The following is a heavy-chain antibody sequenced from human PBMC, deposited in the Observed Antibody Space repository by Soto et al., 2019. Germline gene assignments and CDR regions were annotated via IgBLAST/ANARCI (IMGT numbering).Heavy chain of an antibody. CDR1: GGSISSGAYS. V-gene: IGHV4-30-2*01. CDR2: IYHSVST. CDR3: ARVPSP. Sequence: QLQLQESGSGLVKPSQTLSLTCAVSGGSISSGAYSWGWIRQPPGKGLEWIGYIYHSVSTYYNPSLKSRVTISVDRSKNQFSLKRSSVSAADTAVYYCARVPSPWGQGTLVTVSS. J-gene: IGHJ5*02.